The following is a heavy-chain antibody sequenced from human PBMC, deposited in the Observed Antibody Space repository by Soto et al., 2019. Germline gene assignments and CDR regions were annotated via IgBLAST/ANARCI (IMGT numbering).Heavy chain of an antibody. CDR1: GYTFTSYH. D-gene: IGHD3-22*01. V-gene: IGHV1-46*03. CDR2: INPSGGST. CDR3: ARGGSVHYYDSSGYYNLFDP. J-gene: IGHJ5*02. Sequence: ASVKVSCKASGYTFTSYHMHWVRQAPGQGLEWMGIINPSGGSTSYAQKFQGRVTMTRDTSTSTVYMELSSLRSEDTAVYYCARGGSVHYYDSSGYYNLFDPWGQGTQVTVSS.